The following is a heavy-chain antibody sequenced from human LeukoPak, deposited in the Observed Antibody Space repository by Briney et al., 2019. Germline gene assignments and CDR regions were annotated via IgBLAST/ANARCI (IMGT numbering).Heavy chain of an antibody. CDR3: ARVGDGYSVNYFDF. J-gene: IGHJ4*02. V-gene: IGHV3-48*02. CDR2: ITSTSSTV. CDR1: GFTFSSYS. Sequence: GGSLRLSCAASGFTFSSYSMSWVRQAPGKGVEWVSYITSTSSTVYYADSVKGRFTVSRDNAKNSLYLQMNVLRDEDTAMFYCARVGDGYSVNYFDFWGQGALVTVSS. D-gene: IGHD5-24*01.